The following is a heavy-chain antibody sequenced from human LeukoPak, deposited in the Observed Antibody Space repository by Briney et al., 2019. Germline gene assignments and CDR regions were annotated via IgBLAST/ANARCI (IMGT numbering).Heavy chain of an antibody. J-gene: IGHJ4*02. CDR3: ARAFQSLGGLSLPDY. CDR2: INTNTGNP. Sequence: ASVKVSCKASGYTFTSYAMNWVRQAPGQGLEWMGWINTNTGNPTYAQGFTGRFVFSLDTSVSTTYLQISSLKAEDTAVYFCARAFQSLGGLSLPDYWGQGTLLTVSS. V-gene: IGHV7-4-1*02. CDR1: GYTFTSYA. D-gene: IGHD3-16*02.